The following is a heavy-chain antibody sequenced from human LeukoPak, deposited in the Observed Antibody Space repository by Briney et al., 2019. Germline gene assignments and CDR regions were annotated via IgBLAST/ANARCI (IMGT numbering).Heavy chain of an antibody. CDR1: GGSISSSSYY. CDR2: IYYSGST. CDR3: ARDAPNYYDSSGYSGDAFDI. Sequence: PSETLSLTCTVSGGSISSSSYYWGWIRQPPGKGLEWIGSIYYSGSTYYNPSLKSRVTISVDTSKNQFSLKLSSVTAADTAVYYCARDAPNYYDSSGYSGDAFDIWGQGTMVTVSS. V-gene: IGHV4-39*07. J-gene: IGHJ3*02. D-gene: IGHD3-22*01.